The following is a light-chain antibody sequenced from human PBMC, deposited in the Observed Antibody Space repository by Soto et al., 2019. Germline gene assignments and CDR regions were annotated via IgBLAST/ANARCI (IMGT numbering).Light chain of an antibody. CDR1: QSVTSNY. V-gene: IGKV3-20*01. CDR2: RAS. Sequence: EIVLTQSSGTLSLSPGERATLSCRASQSVTSNYLAWYQQKSGQAPRLLIYRASTRATGIPDRFSGSGSGTDFSLIISSLETEDSAVYYCQQYAASPLTFGGVTKLE. J-gene: IGKJ4*02. CDR3: QQYAASPLT.